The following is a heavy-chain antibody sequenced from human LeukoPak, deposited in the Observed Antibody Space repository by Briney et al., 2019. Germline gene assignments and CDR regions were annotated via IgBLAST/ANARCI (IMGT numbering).Heavy chain of an antibody. V-gene: IGHV3-9*01. CDR1: GFTFDDYA. Sequence: GRSLRLSCAASGFTFDDYAMHWVRQAPGKGLEWVSGISWNSGRIGYADSVKGRFTISRDNAKNSLYLQMNSLRPEDTALYYCAKGGRGDFLYYYYGMDVWGQGTTVTVSS. D-gene: IGHD2-21*02. J-gene: IGHJ6*02. CDR3: AKGGRGDFLYYYYGMDV. CDR2: ISWNSGRI.